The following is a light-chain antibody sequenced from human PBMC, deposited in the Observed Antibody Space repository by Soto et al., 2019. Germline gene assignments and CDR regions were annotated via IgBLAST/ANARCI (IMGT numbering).Light chain of an antibody. V-gene: IGLV2-8*01. CDR2: EVS. CDR3: SSYARKRDVI. Sequence: QSVLTQPPSASGSPGQSVAISCTGTSSDVGGYSYFSWYQHHPGKAPKLMIYEVSKRPSGGPDRFSGSKSGNTASLTVSGLQAEEEADSYCSSYARKRDVIFGGGTKLTVL. CDR1: SSDVGGYSY. J-gene: IGLJ2*01.